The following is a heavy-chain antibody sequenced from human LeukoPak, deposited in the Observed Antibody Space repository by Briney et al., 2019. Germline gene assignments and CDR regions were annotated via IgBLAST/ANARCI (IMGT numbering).Heavy chain of an antibody. CDR1: GITFSNYA. Sequence: PGGSLRLSCAASGITFSNYAMIWLRQAPGKGLEWVSAITAGGIRSYYADSVKGRFTVSRDNSKNTLYLQMRSLRAEDTAVYYCAKDPNGDYIGAFDIWGQGTMVTVSS. J-gene: IGHJ3*02. V-gene: IGHV3-23*01. CDR3: AKDPNGDYIGAFDI. CDR2: ITAGGIRS. D-gene: IGHD4-17*01.